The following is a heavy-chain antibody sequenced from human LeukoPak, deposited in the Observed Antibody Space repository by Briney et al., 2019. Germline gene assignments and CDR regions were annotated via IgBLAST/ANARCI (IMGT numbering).Heavy chain of an antibody. CDR2: INAGNGNT. Sequence: ASVTVSCTASGYTFTSYAMHWVRQAPGQRLEWMGWINAGNGNTKNSQKFQGRVTITRDTSADTAYMELSSLTSEDTAVYYCARDGLGELRYAFDIWGQGTMVTVSS. V-gene: IGHV1-3*01. CDR3: ARDGLGELRYAFDI. J-gene: IGHJ3*02. D-gene: IGHD1-7*01. CDR1: GYTFTSYA.